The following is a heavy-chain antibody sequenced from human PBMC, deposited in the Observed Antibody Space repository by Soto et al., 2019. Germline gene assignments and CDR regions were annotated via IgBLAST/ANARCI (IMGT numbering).Heavy chain of an antibody. CDR3: AKPIVVVVAAPGFNAFDI. V-gene: IGHV3-30*18. J-gene: IGHJ3*02. CDR1: GFTFSSYG. Sequence: GGSLRLSCAASGFTFSSYGMHWVRQAPGKGLEWVAVISYDGSNKYYADSVKGRFTISRDNSKNTLYLQMNSLRAEDTAVYYCAKPIVVVVAAPGFNAFDIWGQGTMVTVSS. D-gene: IGHD2-15*01. CDR2: ISYDGSNK.